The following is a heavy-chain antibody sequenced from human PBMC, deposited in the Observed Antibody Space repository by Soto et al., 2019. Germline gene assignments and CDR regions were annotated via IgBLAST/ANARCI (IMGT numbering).Heavy chain of an antibody. CDR2: IYYSGST. Sequence: SETLSLTCTVSGGSISSYYWSWIRQPPGKGLEWIGYIYYSGSTNYNPSLKSRVTISVDTSKNQFSLKLSSVTAADTAVHYCARGQGYLGNYYYYYMDVWGKGTTVTVSS. D-gene: IGHD3-22*01. J-gene: IGHJ6*03. CDR3: ARGQGYLGNYYYYYMDV. CDR1: GGSISSYY. V-gene: IGHV4-59*01.